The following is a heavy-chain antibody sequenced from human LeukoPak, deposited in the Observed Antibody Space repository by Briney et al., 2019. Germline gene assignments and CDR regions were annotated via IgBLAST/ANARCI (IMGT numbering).Heavy chain of an antibody. CDR1: GFTFDDYY. D-gene: IGHD5-12*01. J-gene: IGHJ3*01. V-gene: IGHV1-2*02. Sequence: ASVKVSCKASGFTFDDYYIHWVRQAPGQGLEWMGWINPKSGVTHDAQKFQGRVTKTSDTSISSAYLELSRLRSDDTAVYYCARDRGYSGYELWGQGTVVTVSS. CDR2: INPKSGVT. CDR3: ARDRGYSGYEL.